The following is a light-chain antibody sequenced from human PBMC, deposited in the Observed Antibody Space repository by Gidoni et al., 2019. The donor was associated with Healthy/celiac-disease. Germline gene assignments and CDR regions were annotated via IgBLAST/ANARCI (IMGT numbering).Light chain of an antibody. CDR2: GAS. CDR1: QSDSSN. J-gene: IGKJ2*01. Sequence: EIVMTQSPATLSVSPGESATLSCRASQSDSSNLAWYQQKPGQAPRLLIYGASTRATGSPARFSGSGSGTEFTLTISSLQSEDVAVYYCQQYNNWPCHTFGQGTKLEIK. V-gene: IGKV3-15*01. CDR3: QQYNNWPCHT.